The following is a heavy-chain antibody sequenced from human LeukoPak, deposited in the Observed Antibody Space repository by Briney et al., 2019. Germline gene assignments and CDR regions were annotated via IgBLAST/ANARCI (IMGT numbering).Heavy chain of an antibody. V-gene: IGHV3-30-3*01. J-gene: IGHJ5*02. CDR3: ARGIPYVILWFGELT. Sequence: PGGSLRPSCAASGFTFSSYAMHWVRQAPGKGLEWVAVISYDGSNKYYADSVKGQFTISRDNSKNTLYLQMNSLRAEDTAVYYCARGIPYVILWFGELTWGQGTLVTVSS. CDR2: ISYDGSNK. CDR1: GFTFSSYA. D-gene: IGHD3-10*01.